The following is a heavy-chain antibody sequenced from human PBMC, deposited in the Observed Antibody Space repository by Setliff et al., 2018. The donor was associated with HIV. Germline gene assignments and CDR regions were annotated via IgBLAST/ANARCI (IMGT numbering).Heavy chain of an antibody. D-gene: IGHD2-15*01. J-gene: IGHJ4*02. Sequence: PGGSLRLSCTVSGFIFRSYWMHWVRQAPGKGLVWVSRINTDGSSRTYADSVKGRFTMSIDNAKNTLYLQMNSLRAEDTAVYYCARGCVGGNCYSPTGDYWGQGTLVTVSS. CDR1: GFIFRSYW. V-gene: IGHV3-74*01. CDR3: ARGCVGGNCYSPTGDY. CDR2: INTDGSSR.